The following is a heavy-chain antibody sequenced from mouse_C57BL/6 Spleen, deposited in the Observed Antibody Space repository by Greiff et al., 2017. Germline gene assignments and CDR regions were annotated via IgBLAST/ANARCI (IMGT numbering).Heavy chain of an antibody. J-gene: IGHJ2*01. D-gene: IGHD1-2*01. CDR2: INPSSGYT. Sequence: VQLQQSGAELAKPGASVKLSCKASGYTFTSYWMHWVKQRPGPGLEWIGYINPSSGYTKYNQKFKDKATLTADKSSSTAYMQLSSLPYEDSAVDYCGMGGLTTALFGDYWGQGTTLTVSS. V-gene: IGHV1-7*01. CDR1: GYTFTSYW. CDR3: GMGGLTTALFGDY.